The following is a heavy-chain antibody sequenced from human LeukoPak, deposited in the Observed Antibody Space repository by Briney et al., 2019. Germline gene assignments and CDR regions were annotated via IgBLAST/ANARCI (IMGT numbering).Heavy chain of an antibody. J-gene: IGHJ4*02. V-gene: IGHV4-31*03. CDR2: IYYSGST. Sequence: SETPSLTCTVSGGSISSGGYYWSWIRQHPGKGLEWIGYIYYSGSTYYNPSLKSRVTISVDTSKNQFSLKLSSVTAADTAVYYCAGVQAAAGYFDYWGQGTLVTVSS. D-gene: IGHD6-13*01. CDR3: AGVQAAAGYFDY. CDR1: GGSISSGGYY.